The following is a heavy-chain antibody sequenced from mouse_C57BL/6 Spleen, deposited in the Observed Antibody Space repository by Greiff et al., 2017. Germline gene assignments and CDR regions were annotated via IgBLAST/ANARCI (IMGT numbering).Heavy chain of an antibody. V-gene: IGHV6-6*01. CDR1: GFTFSDAW. Sequence: EVKLQESGGGLVQPGGSMKLSCAASGFTFSDAWMDWVRQSPEKGLEWVAEIRNKANNHATYYAESVKGRFTISRDDSKSSVYLQMNSLRAEDTGIYYCTTLSTMVTTAWFAYWGQGTLVTVSA. CDR2: IRNKANNHAT. CDR3: TTLSTMVTTAWFAY. J-gene: IGHJ3*01. D-gene: IGHD2-2*01.